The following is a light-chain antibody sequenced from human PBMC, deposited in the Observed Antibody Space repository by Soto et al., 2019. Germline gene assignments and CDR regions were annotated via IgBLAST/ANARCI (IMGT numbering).Light chain of an antibody. CDR1: LFIANH. V-gene: IGKV3-15*01. CDR3: QQSYRTPLT. Sequence: IVVTQSPATLSVSPGERVTFSCKASLFIANHLAWYQHKPGQSPRLLIHAASTGAPGVPARFSCSWSGAQFTLTIDILQSDDPATYYCQQSYRTPLTFGGGTKVDI. J-gene: IGKJ4*01. CDR2: AAS.